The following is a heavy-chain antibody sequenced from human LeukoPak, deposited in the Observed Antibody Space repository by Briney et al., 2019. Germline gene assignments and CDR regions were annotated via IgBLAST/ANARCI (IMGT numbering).Heavy chain of an antibody. J-gene: IGHJ5*02. Sequence: ASVKVSFQAAGYTLTELSMHWVRPTPGKGRAWMGGFDPEDGETIYAQKFQGRVTMTEDTSTDTAYMELSSLRSEDTAVYYCATVYSYGLNWFDPWGQGTLVTVSS. CDR3: ATVYSYGLNWFDP. D-gene: IGHD5-18*01. V-gene: IGHV1-24*01. CDR2: FDPEDGET. CDR1: GYTLTELS.